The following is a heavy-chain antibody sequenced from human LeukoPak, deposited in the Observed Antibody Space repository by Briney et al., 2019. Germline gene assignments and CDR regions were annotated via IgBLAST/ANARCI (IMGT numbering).Heavy chain of an antibody. CDR3: ARDVATYDILTGYYFDY. CDR2: INTSGGST. Sequence: ASVKVSCKASGYTFTSYYMHWVRQAPGQGLEWMGIINTSGGSTSYAQEFQGRVTMTRDTSTSTVYMELSSLRSEDTAVYYCARDVATYDILTGYYFDYWGQGTLVTVSS. J-gene: IGHJ4*02. D-gene: IGHD3-9*01. V-gene: IGHV1-46*01. CDR1: GYTFTSYY.